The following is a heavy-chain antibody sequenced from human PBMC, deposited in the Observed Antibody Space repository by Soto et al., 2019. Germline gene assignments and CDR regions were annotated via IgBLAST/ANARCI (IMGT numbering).Heavy chain of an antibody. V-gene: IGHV4-59*01. D-gene: IGHD3-3*01. CDR3: AREASYYDFWSGYQLHAFDI. CDR2: IYYSGST. J-gene: IGHJ3*02. Sequence: SETLSLTCTVSGGSISSYYWSWIRQPPGKGLEWIGYIYYSGSTNYNPSLKSRVTISVDTSKNQFSLKLSSVTAADTAVYYCAREASYYDFWSGYQLHAFDIWGQGTMVTVS. CDR1: GGSISSYY.